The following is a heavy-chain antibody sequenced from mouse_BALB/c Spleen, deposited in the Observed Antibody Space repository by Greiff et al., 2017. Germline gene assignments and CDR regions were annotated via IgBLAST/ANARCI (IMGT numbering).Heavy chain of an antibody. CDR1: GDSITSGY. Sequence: EVKLQESGPSLVKPSQTLSLTCSVTGDSITSGYWNWIRKFPGNKLEYMGYISYSGSTYYNPSLKSRISITRDTSKNQYYLQLNSVTTEDTATYYCARYEGRGWYFDVWGAGTTVTVSS. V-gene: IGHV3-8*02. CDR3: ARYEGRGWYFDV. J-gene: IGHJ1*01. D-gene: IGHD3-3*01. CDR2: ISYSGST.